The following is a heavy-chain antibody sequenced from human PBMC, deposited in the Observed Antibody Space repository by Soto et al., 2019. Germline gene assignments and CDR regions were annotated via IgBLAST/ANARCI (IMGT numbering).Heavy chain of an antibody. Sequence: QVQLVQSGAEVKTPGSSVTVSCTPSGGSFNDYAFSWVRQAPGQGLEWLGGIIPLFGTSDYSQSFRDRARITAVKSTYTVFLELRSLTSQDTAVYYCARLPLRITVFGKVLGYSDSWGQGSLITVSS. CDR2: IIPLFGTS. V-gene: IGHV1-69*06. CDR1: GGSFNDYA. D-gene: IGHD3-3*01. CDR3: ARLPLRITVFGKVLGYSDS. J-gene: IGHJ4*02.